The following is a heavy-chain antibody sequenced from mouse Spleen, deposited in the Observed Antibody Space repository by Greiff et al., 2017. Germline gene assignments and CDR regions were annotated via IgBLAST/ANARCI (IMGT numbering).Heavy chain of an antibody. Sequence: VQLQQSGTVLARPGASVKMSCKTSGYTFTSYWMHWVQQRPGQGLEWIGAIYPGNSDTSYNHKFKGKAKLTAVTSASTGYMELSSLTNEDSAVYYCTRVVSDYYAMDYWGQGTSGTVSS. CDR2: IYPGNSDT. CDR1: GYTFTSYW. D-gene: IGHD2-13*01. J-gene: IGHJ4*01. V-gene: IGHV1-5*01. CDR3: TRVVSDYYAMDY.